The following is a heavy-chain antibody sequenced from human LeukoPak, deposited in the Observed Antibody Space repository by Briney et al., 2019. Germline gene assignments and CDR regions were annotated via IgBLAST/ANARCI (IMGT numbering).Heavy chain of an antibody. CDR2: IIPIFGTA. J-gene: IGHJ4*02. D-gene: IGHD3-10*01. V-gene: IGHV1-69*01. CDR1: GGTFSSYA. Sequence: ASVKVSCKASGGTFSSYAISWVRQAPGQGLEWMGGIIPIFGTANYAQKFQGRVTITADESTSTAYMELSSLRSEDTAVYYCARDSYYYGSGSYYQELEFDYWGQGTLVTVSS. CDR3: ARDSYYYGSGSYYQELEFDY.